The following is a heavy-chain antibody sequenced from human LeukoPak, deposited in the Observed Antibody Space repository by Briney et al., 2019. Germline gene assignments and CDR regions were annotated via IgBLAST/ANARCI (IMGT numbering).Heavy chain of an antibody. CDR3: AKDYCGGDCYLFHY. Sequence: GGSLRLSCAASGFTFDDYAMHWVRQAPGKGLEWVSLVNGDGDGTYYADSVKGRFTISRDNSKNSLFLQMNSLRTEDTALYYCAKDYCGGDCYLFHYWGQGTLVTVSS. J-gene: IGHJ4*02. CDR2: VNGDGDGT. CDR1: GFTFDDYA. D-gene: IGHD2-21*02. V-gene: IGHV3-43*02.